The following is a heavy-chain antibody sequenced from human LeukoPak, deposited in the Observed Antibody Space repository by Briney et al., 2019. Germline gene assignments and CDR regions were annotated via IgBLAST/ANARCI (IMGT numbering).Heavy chain of an antibody. D-gene: IGHD2-15*01. CDR1: GFTFSSYG. CDR3: VRSRGLYSYYYYGMDV. V-gene: IGHV3-33*01. CDR2: IWYDGSNK. J-gene: IGHJ6*02. Sequence: GGSLRLSCAASGFTFSSYGMHWVRQAPGKGLEWVAVIWYDGSNKYYADSVKGRFTISRDNSKNTLYLQLNSLRAEDTAVYYCVRSRGLYSYYYYGMDVWGQGTTVTVSS.